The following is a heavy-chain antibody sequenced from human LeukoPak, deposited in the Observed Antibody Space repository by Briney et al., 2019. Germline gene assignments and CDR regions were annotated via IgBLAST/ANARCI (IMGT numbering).Heavy chain of an antibody. CDR2: INHSGST. CDR1: GGSFSGYY. Sequence: SETLSLTCAVYGGSFSGYYWNWIRQPPGKGLEWIGEINHSGSTNYNPSLKSRVTISVDTSKNQFSLKLSSVTAADTAVYYCAREYCSSTSCYGWFDPWGQGTLVTVSS. CDR3: AREYCSSTSCYGWFDP. D-gene: IGHD2-2*01. V-gene: IGHV4-34*01. J-gene: IGHJ5*02.